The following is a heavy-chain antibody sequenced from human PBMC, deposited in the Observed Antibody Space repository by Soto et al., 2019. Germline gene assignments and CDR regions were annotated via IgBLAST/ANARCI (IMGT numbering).Heavy chain of an antibody. V-gene: IGHV4-28*01. Sequence: VQLQESGPGLVKPSDTLSLTCAVSGYSISSSNWWGWIRQPPGKGLEWIGYIYYSGSTYYNPSLKSRVXXSXDTXKNQFSLKLSSVTAVDTAVYYCARSGGGSKNWFDPWGQGTLVTVSS. D-gene: IGHD2-15*01. CDR2: IYYSGST. J-gene: IGHJ5*02. CDR1: GYSISSSNW. CDR3: ARSGGGSKNWFDP.